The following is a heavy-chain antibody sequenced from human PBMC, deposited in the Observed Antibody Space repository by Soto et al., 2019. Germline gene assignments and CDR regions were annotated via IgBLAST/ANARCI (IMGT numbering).Heavy chain of an antibody. Sequence: QVQLVQSGAEVKKPGSSVKVSCKASGGTFSSYAISWVRQAPGQGLEWMGGIIPIFGTANYAQKFQGRVTITADKSTGKAYMELSSLRSEDTAVYYCARGRAAMVSGGMDVWGQGTTVTVSS. V-gene: IGHV1-69*06. J-gene: IGHJ6*02. CDR1: GGTFSSYA. CDR2: IIPIFGTA. D-gene: IGHD5-18*01. CDR3: ARGRAAMVSGGMDV.